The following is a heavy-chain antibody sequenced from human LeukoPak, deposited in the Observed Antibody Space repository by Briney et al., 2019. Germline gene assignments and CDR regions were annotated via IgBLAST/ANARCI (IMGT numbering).Heavy chain of an antibody. CDR2: IYYSGST. V-gene: IGHV4-31*03. D-gene: IGHD5-12*01. CDR3: ARDRGYSGYDPRTGSFDY. CDR1: GGSLSSGGYY. J-gene: IGHJ4*02. Sequence: PSETLSLTCTVSGGSLSSGGYYWSWIRQHPGKGLEWIGYIYYSGSTYYNPSLKSRVTISVDTSKNQFSLQLNSVTPEDTAVYYCARDRGYSGYDPRTGSFDYWGQGTLVTVSS.